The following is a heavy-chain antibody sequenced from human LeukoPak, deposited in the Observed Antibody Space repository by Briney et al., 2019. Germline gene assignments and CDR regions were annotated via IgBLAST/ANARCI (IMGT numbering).Heavy chain of an antibody. CDR3: ARLLWFGPEDWFDP. CDR2: INDDGRAT. V-gene: IGHV3-74*01. Sequence: GGSLRLSCAASGFTFSNYWMHWVRQVPGKGLVWVSRINDDGRATFYADSVKGRFTISRDNAKNSLYLQMNSLRAEDTAVYYCARLLWFGPEDWFDPWGQGTLVTVSS. D-gene: IGHD3-10*01. CDR1: GFTFSNYW. J-gene: IGHJ5*02.